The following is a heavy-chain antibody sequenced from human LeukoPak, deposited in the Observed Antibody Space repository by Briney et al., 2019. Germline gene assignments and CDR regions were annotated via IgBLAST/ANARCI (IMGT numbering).Heavy chain of an antibody. Sequence: SETLSLTCAVYGGSFSGYYWSWIRQPPGKGLEWIGEINHSGSTNYNPSLKSRVTISVDKSKNQFSLKLNSVTAADTAVYYCATTFFSSWVGWLDPWGQGTLVTVSS. CDR2: INHSGST. CDR1: GGSFSGYY. CDR3: ATTFFSSWVGWLDP. V-gene: IGHV4-34*01. J-gene: IGHJ5*02. D-gene: IGHD6-13*01.